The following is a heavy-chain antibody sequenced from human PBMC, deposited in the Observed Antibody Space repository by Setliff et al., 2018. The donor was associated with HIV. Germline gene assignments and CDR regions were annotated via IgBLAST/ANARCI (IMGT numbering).Heavy chain of an antibody. J-gene: IGHJ4*02. CDR1: GASLSGYY. V-gene: IGHV4-34*01. CDR2: INHRGST. D-gene: IGHD3-16*02. Sequence: PSETLSLTCAVYGASLSGYYWSWIRQPPGKGLEWIGEINHRGSTNYNPSLKSRVTISVDTSKNQFSLKVISVTAADTAVYYCARGSDYIWGNYRFPFDYWGQGTLVTVSS. CDR3: ARGSDYIWGNYRFPFDY.